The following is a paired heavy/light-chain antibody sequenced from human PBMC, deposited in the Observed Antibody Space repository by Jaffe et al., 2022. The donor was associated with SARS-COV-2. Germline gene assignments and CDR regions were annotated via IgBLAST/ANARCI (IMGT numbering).Light chain of an antibody. CDR3: QSYDSSTRV. CDR1: SGSIASNY. Sequence: NFMLTQPHSVSESPGKTVTISCTRSSGSIASNYVQWYQQRPGSSPTTVIYEDNQRPSGVPDRFSGSIDSSSNSASLTISGLKTEDEADYYCQSYDSSTRVFGGGTKLTVL. J-gene: IGLJ3*02. CDR2: EDN. V-gene: IGLV6-57*01.
Heavy chain of an antibody. V-gene: IGHV3-11*01. CDR3: AREGYSYGYFDY. Sequence: QVQLVESGGGLVKPGGSLRLSCAASGFTFSDYYMSWIRQAPGKGLEWVSYISSSGSTIYYADSVKGRFTISRDNAKNSLYLQMNSLRAEDTAVYYCAREGYSYGYFDYWGQGTLVTVSS. CDR1: GFTFSDYY. CDR2: ISSSGSTI. D-gene: IGHD5-18*01. J-gene: IGHJ4*02.